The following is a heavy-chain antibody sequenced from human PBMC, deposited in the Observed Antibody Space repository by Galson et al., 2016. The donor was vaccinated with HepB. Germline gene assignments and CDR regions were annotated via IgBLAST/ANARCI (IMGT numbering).Heavy chain of an antibody. Sequence: SETLSLTCTGSGDSINTGNYYWAWIRQPPGKGLEWIATIYYTGTTYYNPSLKSRLTISVDTSYNQFSLHLNSVTAADTAVDYCARDLTGPAFDIWSQGTMVTVSS. CDR1: GDSINTGNYY. J-gene: IGHJ3*02. CDR3: ARDLTGPAFDI. CDR2: IYYTGTT. V-gene: IGHV4-39*02.